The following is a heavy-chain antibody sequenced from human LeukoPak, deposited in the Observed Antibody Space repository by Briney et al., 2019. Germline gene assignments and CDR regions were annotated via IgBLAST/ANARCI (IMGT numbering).Heavy chain of an antibody. J-gene: IGHJ4*02. Sequence: GGSLRLSCAASGFTFSSSAMSWVRQAPGKGLEWVSSISYIYYADSVKGRFTISRDNAKNSLYLQMNSLRAEDTAVYYCARDLLDSGYGGYWGQGTLVTVSS. CDR2: ISYI. CDR3: ARDLLDSGYGGY. V-gene: IGHV3-21*01. CDR1: GFTFSSSA. D-gene: IGHD5-12*01.